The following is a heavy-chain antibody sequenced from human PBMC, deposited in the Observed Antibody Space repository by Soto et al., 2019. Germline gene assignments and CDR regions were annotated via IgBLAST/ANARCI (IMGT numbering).Heavy chain of an antibody. Sequence: PGGSLRLSCAASGFTFRSYGMHWVRQAPGKGLEWLAVISNDGTNKYLADSVKGRLTLSRDNSRNTLSQEINNLRPEDTAVYYCGKDTLDCSGGDCPLYYYYGMDVWGQGTTVTVSS. CDR1: GFTFRSYG. V-gene: IGHV3-30*18. CDR2: ISNDGTNK. J-gene: IGHJ6*02. D-gene: IGHD2-15*01. CDR3: GKDTLDCSGGDCPLYYYYGMDV.